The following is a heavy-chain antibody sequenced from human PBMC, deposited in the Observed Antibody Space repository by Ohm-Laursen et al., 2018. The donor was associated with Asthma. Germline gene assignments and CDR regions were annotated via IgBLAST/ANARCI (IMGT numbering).Heavy chain of an antibody. J-gene: IGHJ4*02. CDR3: ARDPPPSCSSSINCFFIDY. CDR2: IYIRNT. D-gene: IGHD2-2*01. V-gene: IGHV1-18*04. Sequence: PSVKVSCTASGYSLTSNAISWVRQAPGQRPEWMGWIYIRNTNYAPKFRDRITLSTDTSTNTAYMDLRSLRSDDTAVYYCARDPPPSCSSSINCFFIDYWGQGTLVTVSS. CDR1: GYSLTSNA.